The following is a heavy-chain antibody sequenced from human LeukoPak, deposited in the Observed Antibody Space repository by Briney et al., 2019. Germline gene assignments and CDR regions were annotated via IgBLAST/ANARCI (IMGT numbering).Heavy chain of an antibody. J-gene: IGHJ5*02. Sequence: PSETLSLTCAVSGYSISSGYYWGWIRQPPGQGLEWIGSIYHSGSTYYNPSLKSRVTISVDTSKNQFSLKLSSVTAADTAVYYCARERYCSSTSCYWFDPWGQETLVTVSS. CDR1: GYSISSGYY. CDR2: IYHSGST. D-gene: IGHD2-2*01. CDR3: ARERYCSSTSCYWFDP. V-gene: IGHV4-38-2*02.